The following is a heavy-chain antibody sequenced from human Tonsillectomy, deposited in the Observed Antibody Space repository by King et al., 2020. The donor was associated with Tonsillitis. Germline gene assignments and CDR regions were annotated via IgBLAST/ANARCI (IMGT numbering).Heavy chain of an antibody. J-gene: IGHJ4*02. V-gene: IGHV3-7*03. Sequence: VQLVESGGGLVQPGGSLRLSCAASGFTFSSYWMSWVRQAPGKGLEWVANIKQDGSEKYYVDSVKGRFTISRDNAKNSLYLQMNSLRAEDTAVYYCARVHFLRFGEIFYYWGQGTLVTVSS. D-gene: IGHD3-10*01. CDR3: ARVHFLRFGEIFYY. CDR1: GFTFSSYW. CDR2: IKQDGSEK.